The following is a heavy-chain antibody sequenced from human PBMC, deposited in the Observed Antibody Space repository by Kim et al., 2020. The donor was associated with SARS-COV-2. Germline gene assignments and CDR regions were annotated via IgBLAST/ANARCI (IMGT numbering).Heavy chain of an antibody. J-gene: IGHJ6*02. Sequence: SETLSLTCTVSGGSISSGGYYWSWIRQHPGKGLEWIGYIYYSGSTYYNPSLKSRVTISVDTSKNQFSLKLSSVTAADTAVYYCAREDKSSGSYGMDVWGQGTTVTVSS. CDR3: AREDKSSGSYGMDV. CDR2: IYYSGST. V-gene: IGHV4-31*03. D-gene: IGHD3-10*01. CDR1: GGSISSGGYY.